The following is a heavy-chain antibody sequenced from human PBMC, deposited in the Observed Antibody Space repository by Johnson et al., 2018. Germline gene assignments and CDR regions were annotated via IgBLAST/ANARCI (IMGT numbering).Heavy chain of an antibody. V-gene: IGHV3-30*18. Sequence: QVQLVESGGGVVQPGRSLGLSCAASGFTFSSYGMHWVRQAPGKGLEWVAVILYDGSNKYYADSVKGRFTISRDNSKNTLFLQMNSLRAEDTAVYYCAKDYEVWGSSPTYFHQWGQGTLVIVSS. CDR1: GFTFSSYG. D-gene: IGHD3-16*01. CDR2: ILYDGSNK. CDR3: AKDYEVWGSSPTYFHQ. J-gene: IGHJ1*01.